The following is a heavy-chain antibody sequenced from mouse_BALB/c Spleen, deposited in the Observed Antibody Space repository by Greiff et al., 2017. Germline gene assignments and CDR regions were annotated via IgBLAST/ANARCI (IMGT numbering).Heavy chain of an antibody. CDR3: ASRFAY. J-gene: IGHJ3*01. Sequence: EVQLQQSGAELVKPGASVMLSCTASGFNIKDTYMHWVKQRPEQGLEWIGRIDPANGNTKYDPKFQGKATITADTSSNTAYLQLSSLTSEDTAVYYCASRFAYWGQGTLVTVSA. CDR2: IDPANGNT. CDR1: GFNIKDTY. V-gene: IGHV14-3*02.